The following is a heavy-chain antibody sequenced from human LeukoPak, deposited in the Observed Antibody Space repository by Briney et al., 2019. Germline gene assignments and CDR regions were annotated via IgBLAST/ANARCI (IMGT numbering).Heavy chain of an antibody. CDR3: ARVKGSGYRNSIDY. V-gene: IGHV3-20*04. CDR1: GYSISSGYY. Sequence: ETLSLTCAVSGYSISSGYYWGWIRQPPGKGLEWVSGINWNGGSTYYRDSVKGRFTISRDNAKNSLYLQMNSLRAEDTALYYCARVKGSGYRNSIDYWGQGTLVTVSS. CDR2: INWNGGST. J-gene: IGHJ4*02. D-gene: IGHD3-3*01.